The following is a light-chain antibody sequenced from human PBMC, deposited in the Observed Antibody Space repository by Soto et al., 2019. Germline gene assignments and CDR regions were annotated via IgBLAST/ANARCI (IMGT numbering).Light chain of an antibody. V-gene: IGLV2-14*01. CDR2: EVT. CDR3: SSYTSSNTFYV. Sequence: QSVLTQPASVSGSPGQSITISCTRTSSDVGGYNYVSWYQQHPGKAPKLMIYEVTNRPSGVSNRFSGSKSGNTASLTISGLQAEDEADYYCSSYTSSNTFYVFGTGTKVTVL. CDR1: SSDVGGYNY. J-gene: IGLJ1*01.